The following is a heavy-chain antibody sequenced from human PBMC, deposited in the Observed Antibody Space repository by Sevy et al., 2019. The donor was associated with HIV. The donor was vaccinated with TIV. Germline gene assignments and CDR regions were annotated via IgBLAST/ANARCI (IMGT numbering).Heavy chain of an antibody. CDR2: INPNSGGT. V-gene: IGHV1-2*02. D-gene: IGHD2-2*01. J-gene: IGHJ4*02. CDR3: ARLLVGYCSSTSCYPPGGFDY. CDR1: GYTFTGYY. Sequence: ASVKVSCKASGYTFTGYYMHWVRQAPGQVLEWMGWINPNSGGTNYAQKFQGRVTMTRDTSISTAYMELSRLRSDDTAVYYCARLLVGYCSSTSCYPPGGFDYWGQGTLVTVSS.